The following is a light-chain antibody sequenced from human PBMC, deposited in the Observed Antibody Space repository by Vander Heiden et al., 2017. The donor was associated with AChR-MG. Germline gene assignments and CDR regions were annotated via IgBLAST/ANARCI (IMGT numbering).Light chain of an antibody. Sequence: QSALTQPPSASGSPGPSVTISCTGTSTDGGGYNYVSWYQQHPGKAPKLIIYEINKRPAGVPDRFAGSKSGNTASLTVSGRQTEDEADYYCSSYAGSVLFGGGTKLTVL. CDR2: EIN. CDR1: STDGGGYNY. CDR3: SSYAGSVL. J-gene: IGLJ2*01. V-gene: IGLV2-8*01.